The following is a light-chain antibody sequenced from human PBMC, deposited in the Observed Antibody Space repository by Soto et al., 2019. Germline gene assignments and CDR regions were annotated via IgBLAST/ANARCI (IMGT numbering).Light chain of an antibody. CDR2: SNN. J-gene: IGLJ1*01. CDR1: ISNIGSNT. Sequence: QCLRTQPPCASGTPGQRFTISCSGSISNIGSNTVNWYQQLPGTAPKLLIYSNNQRPSGVPDRFSGSKYGTSASLAISGLQSEDEADYYCAAWDDSLNGYVFGAGTKVTVL. V-gene: IGLV1-44*01. CDR3: AAWDDSLNGYV.